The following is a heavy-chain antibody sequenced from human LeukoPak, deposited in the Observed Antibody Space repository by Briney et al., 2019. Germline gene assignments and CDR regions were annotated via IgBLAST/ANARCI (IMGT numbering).Heavy chain of an antibody. J-gene: IGHJ1*01. CDR1: GFTLSSYS. Sequence: GGSLRLSCAASGFTLSSYSMNWVRQAPGKGLEWVSYISSRSSYLYYADSVKGRFTISRDNSKNTLYLQMNSLRAEDTAVYYCAKDLHGVVVLAAIFAEYFQHWGQGTLVTVSS. CDR3: AKDLHGVVVLAAIFAEYFQH. V-gene: IGHV3-21*04. D-gene: IGHD2-2*01. CDR2: ISSRSSYL.